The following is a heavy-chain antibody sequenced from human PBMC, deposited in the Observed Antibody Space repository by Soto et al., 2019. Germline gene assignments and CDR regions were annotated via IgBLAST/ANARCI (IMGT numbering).Heavy chain of an antibody. CDR2: IYYSGST. CDR1: GGSISSYY. J-gene: IGHJ4*02. V-gene: IGHV4-59*08. D-gene: IGHD3-9*01. Sequence: SETLSLTCTVSGGSISSYYWSWIRQPPGKGLEWIGYIYYSGSTNYNPSLKSRVTISVDTSKNQFSLKLSSVTAADTAVYYCASTSDYDILTGSLGLDYWGQGTLVTVSS. CDR3: ASTSDYDILTGSLGLDY.